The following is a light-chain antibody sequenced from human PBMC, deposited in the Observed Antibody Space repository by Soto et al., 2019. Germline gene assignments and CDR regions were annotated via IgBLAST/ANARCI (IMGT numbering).Light chain of an antibody. V-gene: IGLV7-43*01. CDR1: TGAVSSGYF. CDR3: LIYYGGARV. Sequence: QTVVTQEPSLTVSPGGTVTLTCASSTGAVSSGYFPNWFQQKPGQPPRALIYSTRNRQSWTPARFSGSLLGGKAALTLSDAQPEDEADYYCLIYYGGARVFGGGTKVTVL. CDR2: STR. J-gene: IGLJ3*02.